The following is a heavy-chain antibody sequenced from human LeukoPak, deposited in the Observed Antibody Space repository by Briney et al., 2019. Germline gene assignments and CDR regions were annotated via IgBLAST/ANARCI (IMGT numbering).Heavy chain of an antibody. D-gene: IGHD3-3*02. CDR1: GGSISSSSYY. CDR3: ARRLHFWSGFDY. CDR2: IYYSGST. Sequence: PSETLSLTCTVSGGSISSSSYYWGWIRQPPGKGLEWIGSIYYSGSTYYNPSLKSRVTISVDTSKNQFSLKLSSVTAADTAVYYCARRLHFWSGFDYWGQGTLVTVSS. V-gene: IGHV4-39*01. J-gene: IGHJ4*02.